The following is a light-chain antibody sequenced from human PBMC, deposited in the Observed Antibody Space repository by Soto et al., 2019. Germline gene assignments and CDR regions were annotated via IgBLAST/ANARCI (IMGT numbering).Light chain of an antibody. Sequence: QSALTQPPSASGSPGQSVTISCTGTSNDVGGYDYVSWYQQHPGKAPKLMIYGVIKRPSGVPERFFGSKYGNTASLTVAGLQAEDEADYYCSSYVGGNTFVFGTGTKLPVL. CDR1: SNDVGGYDY. CDR3: SSYVGGNTFV. CDR2: GVI. V-gene: IGLV2-8*01. J-gene: IGLJ1*01.